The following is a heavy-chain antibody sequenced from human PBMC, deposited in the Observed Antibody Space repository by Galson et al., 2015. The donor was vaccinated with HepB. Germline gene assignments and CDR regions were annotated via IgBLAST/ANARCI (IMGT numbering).Heavy chain of an antibody. V-gene: IGHV1-18*01. CDR3: ARDSAMFYGGSYKADY. D-gene: IGHD3-16*01. J-gene: IGHJ4*02. CDR2: ISAYNGNT. CDR1: GYTFTNYG. Sequence: SVKVSCKASGYTFTNYGISWVRQAPGQGLEWMGWISAYNGNTNYAQKFQGRVTMTTDTSTSTAYMELRSLRSDDTAVYYCARDSAMFYGGSYKADYWGQGSLVTVSS.